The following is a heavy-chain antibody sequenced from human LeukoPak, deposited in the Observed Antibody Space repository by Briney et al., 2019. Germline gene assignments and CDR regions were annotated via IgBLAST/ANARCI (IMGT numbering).Heavy chain of an antibody. V-gene: IGHV1-46*01. CDR1: GYTFTSYG. CDR3: ARAADNTYYDILTGYSYYYYMDV. Sequence: GASVKVSCKASGYTFTSYGISWVRQAPGQGLEWMGIINPSGGSTSYAQKFQGRVTMTRDTSTSTVYMELSSLRSEDTAVYYCARAADNTYYDILTGYSYYYYMDVWGKGTTVTISS. CDR2: INPSGGST. D-gene: IGHD3-9*01. J-gene: IGHJ6*03.